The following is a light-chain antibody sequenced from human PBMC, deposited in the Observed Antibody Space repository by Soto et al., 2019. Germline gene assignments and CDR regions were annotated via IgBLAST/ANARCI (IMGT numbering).Light chain of an antibody. V-gene: IGKV3-15*01. CDR1: QSGSSD. Sequence: EIVMTQSPDTLSVSPGKRVTLSCRASQSGSSDLAWYQQKPGQAPRLLIYGASTRATDVAARFSGSGSGTDFTLTISSLQSEDFAVYYCHQYNNWPPYTFGQGTKLEIK. J-gene: IGKJ2*01. CDR2: GAS. CDR3: HQYNNWPPYT.